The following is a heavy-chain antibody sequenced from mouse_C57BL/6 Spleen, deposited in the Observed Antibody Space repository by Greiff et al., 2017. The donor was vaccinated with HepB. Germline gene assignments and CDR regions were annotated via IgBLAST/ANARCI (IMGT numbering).Heavy chain of an antibody. J-gene: IGHJ3*01. D-gene: IGHD2-5*01. CDR1: GYTFTSYW. CDR2: IDPSDSYT. Sequence: VQLQQSGAELVKPGASVKLSCKASGYTFTSYWMQWVKQRPGQGLEWIGEIDPSDSYTNYNQKFKGKATLTVDTSSSTAYMQLSSLTSEDSAVYYCARRSYSNYSAWFAYWGQGTLVTVSA. CDR3: ARRSYSNYSAWFAY. V-gene: IGHV1-50*01.